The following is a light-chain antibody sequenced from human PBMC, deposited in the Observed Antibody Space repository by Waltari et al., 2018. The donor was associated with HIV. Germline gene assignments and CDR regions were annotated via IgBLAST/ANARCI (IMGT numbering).Light chain of an antibody. CDR3: QQYGNSFPLT. J-gene: IGKJ4*01. CDR1: QTVPNNY. CDR2: ETS. Sequence: EIVLTQSPGTLSLSPGERASLSCTTSQTVPNNYLAWYQQKPGQTPRLLIYETSTRAAGIPGRFSGSGSATNVTLTIARLEPEDFAVYYCQQYGNSFPLTFGGGTKVEI. V-gene: IGKV3-20*01.